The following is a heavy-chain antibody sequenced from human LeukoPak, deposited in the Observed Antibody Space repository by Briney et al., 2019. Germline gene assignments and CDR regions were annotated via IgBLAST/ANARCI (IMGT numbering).Heavy chain of an antibody. CDR3: ARTVPAAYYGMDV. J-gene: IGHJ6*02. CDR2: ISAYNGNT. Sequence: GASVPVSCKASGYTFTSYGISWVRQAPGQGLEWMGWISAYNGNTNYAQKLQGRVTMTTDTSTSTAYMELRSLRSDDTAVYYGARTVPAAYYGMDVWGQGTTVTVSS. D-gene: IGHD2-2*01. V-gene: IGHV1-18*01. CDR1: GYTFTSYG.